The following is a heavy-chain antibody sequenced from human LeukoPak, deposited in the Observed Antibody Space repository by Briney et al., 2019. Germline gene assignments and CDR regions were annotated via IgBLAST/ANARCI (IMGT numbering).Heavy chain of an antibody. J-gene: IGHJ4*02. V-gene: IGHV3-48*03. Sequence: GRSLRLSCAASGFTFSSYEMNWVRQAPGKGLEWVSYIRSSGSAMYYADSVKGRFTISRDNAKNSLYLQMNSLRAEDTAVYYCARGALLWFGDRGQGTLVTVSS. CDR1: GFTFSSYE. CDR3: ARGALLWFGD. CDR2: IRSSGSAM. D-gene: IGHD3-10*01.